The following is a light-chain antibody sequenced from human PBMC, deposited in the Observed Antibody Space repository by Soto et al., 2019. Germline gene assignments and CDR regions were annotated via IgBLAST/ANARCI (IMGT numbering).Light chain of an antibody. CDR2: DAS. CDR1: QSVSNN. V-gene: IGKV3-15*01. CDR3: QQYDNWPPWT. J-gene: IGKJ1*01. Sequence: EIVMTQSPATLSVSPGERATLSCRASQSVSNNLAWYQQKPGQAPRLLIYDASTRATGIPARFSGSGSGTEFTPTISSLQSQDFAVYYCQQYDNWPPWTFGQGTKVEIK.